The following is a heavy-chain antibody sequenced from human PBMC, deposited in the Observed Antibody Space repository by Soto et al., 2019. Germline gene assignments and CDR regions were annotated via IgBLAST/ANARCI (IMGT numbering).Heavy chain of an antibody. D-gene: IGHD2-21*02. CDR3: ARVPGVVVSADDAFDI. Sequence: QVQLQESGPGLVKPSGTLSLTCAVSGGSVSSSNGWRWVRQSPGKGLEWMGEMYHSGSAHYNPSLKSRSTISLDKSKNQFSLRLTSVTAADTAVYYCARVPGVVVSADDAFDIWGPGTRVIVSS. CDR2: MYHSGSA. J-gene: IGHJ3*02. CDR1: GGSVSSSNG. V-gene: IGHV4-4*02.